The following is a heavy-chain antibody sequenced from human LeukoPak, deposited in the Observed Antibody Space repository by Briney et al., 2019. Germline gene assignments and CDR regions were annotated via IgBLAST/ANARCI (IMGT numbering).Heavy chain of an antibody. Sequence: SETLSLTCAVYGGSFSGYYWSWIRQPPGKGLEWIGEINHSGSTNYNPSLKSRVTISVDTSKNQFSLKPSSVTAADTAVYYCARGRGDYGSGSYSSFDYWGQGTLVTVSS. J-gene: IGHJ4*02. V-gene: IGHV4-34*01. CDR3: ARGRGDYGSGSYSSFDY. CDR1: GGSFSGYY. CDR2: INHSGST. D-gene: IGHD3-10*01.